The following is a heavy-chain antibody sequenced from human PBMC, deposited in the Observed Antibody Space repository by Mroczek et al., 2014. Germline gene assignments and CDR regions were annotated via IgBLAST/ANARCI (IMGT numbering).Heavy chain of an antibody. CDR1: GASISSGGYY. D-gene: IGHD3-22*01. V-gene: IGHV4-31*03. J-gene: IGHJ4*02. Sequence: QVQLQQWGPGLVKPSQTLSLTCSVSGASISSGGYYWGWTPASTPGRAWNGLGTSITVGGPYYNPSLKSRVGISVETSKNQFSLRLSSVTAADTAVYYCAGVGGPFYYDTTGYSYFDHWGQGTHVTVLL. CDR2: SITVGGP. CDR3: AGVGGPFYYDTTGYSYFDH.